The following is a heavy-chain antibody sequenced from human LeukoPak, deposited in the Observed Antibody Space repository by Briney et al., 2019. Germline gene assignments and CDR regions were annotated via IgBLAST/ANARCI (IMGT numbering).Heavy chain of an antibody. CDR3: AKGRGIALTGGVYYFDR. J-gene: IGHJ4*02. D-gene: IGHD6-13*01. V-gene: IGHV3-23*01. Sequence: GGSLRLSCAASGFTFSTYAMSWVRQAPGKGLEWVSTVSSTSGRTYYADSVKGRFTISRDNARNTLDLQLNSLRADDTAVYYCAKGRGIALTGGVYYFDRWGQGTLVTVSS. CDR2: VSSTSGRT. CDR1: GFTFSTYA.